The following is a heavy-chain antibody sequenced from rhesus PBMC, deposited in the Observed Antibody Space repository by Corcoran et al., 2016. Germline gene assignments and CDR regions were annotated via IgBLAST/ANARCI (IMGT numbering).Heavy chain of an antibody. D-gene: IGHD6-25*01. J-gene: IGHJ6*01. V-gene: IGHV3-8*01. CDR1: GFTFSSYY. Sequence: EVQLVESGGGLVQPGGSLRLSCTGSGFTFSSYYMYWVRQAPGGGLGWVSASNTGGGNTWYTDSVKGRFTISKENAKNTLYLQMDSLRAEDTAVYYCAKALYSGSWNYGLDSWGQGVVVTVSS. CDR2: SNTGGGNT. CDR3: AKALYSGSWNYGLDS.